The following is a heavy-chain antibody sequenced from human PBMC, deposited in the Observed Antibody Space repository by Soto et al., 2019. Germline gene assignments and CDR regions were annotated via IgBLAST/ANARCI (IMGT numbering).Heavy chain of an antibody. CDR2: ISYDGSNK. V-gene: IGHV3-30-3*01. J-gene: IGHJ6*02. Sequence: PGGSLRLSCTASGFTFSDYAMHWVRQAPGKGLEWVAVISYDGSNKYYADSVKGRFTISRDNSKNTLYLQMNSLRAEDTAVYYCAREERFQYYYDSSGYYSTGYYYYYYGMDVWGQGTTVTVSS. CDR1: GFTFSDYA. D-gene: IGHD3-22*01. CDR3: AREERFQYYYDSSGYYSTGYYYYYYGMDV.